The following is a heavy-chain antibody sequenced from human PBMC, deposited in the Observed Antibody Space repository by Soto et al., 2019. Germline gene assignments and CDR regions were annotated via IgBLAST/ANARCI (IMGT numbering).Heavy chain of an antibody. CDR2: LYYSGST. D-gene: IGHD3-3*01. CDR1: DGSVSSGSYY. CDR3: ARGQSFWTGYYRMPYYFDY. J-gene: IGHJ4*02. V-gene: IGHV4-61*01. Sequence: SETLSLTCTVSDGSVSSGSYYWSWIRQPPGKGLEYIGYLYYSGSTNYDPSLKSRVTISVDTPKNQFSLELTSVTAADTAVYYCARGQSFWTGYYRMPYYFDYWGQGTLVTVSS.